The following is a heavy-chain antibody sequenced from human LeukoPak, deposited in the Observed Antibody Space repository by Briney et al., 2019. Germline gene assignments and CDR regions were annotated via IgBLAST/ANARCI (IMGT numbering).Heavy chain of an antibody. J-gene: IGHJ4*02. CDR1: GYTFTSYG. D-gene: IGHD3-3*01. CDR3: ARGDDYDFWSGYYYYFDY. CDR2: INAYSGNT. Sequence: ASVKVSCKASGYTFTSYGISWVRQAPGQGLEWMGWINAYSGNTNYAQNLQGRVTMTTDTSTSTAYMELSRLRSDDTAVYYCARGDDYDFWSGYYYYFDYWGQGTLVTVSS. V-gene: IGHV1-18*01.